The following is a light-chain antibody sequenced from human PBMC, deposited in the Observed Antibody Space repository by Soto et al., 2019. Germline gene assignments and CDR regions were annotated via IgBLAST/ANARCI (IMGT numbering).Light chain of an antibody. CDR2: DAS. J-gene: IGKJ5*01. CDR1: QSVGGN. V-gene: IGKV3-15*01. CDR3: QQSNDWRSIN. Sequence: EIVMTQSPATLSLSPVERATLSCRASQSVGGNLAWCQQRPGQAPRLLIFDASTRATGIPARFSGSGSGTEFTLSISSLQSEDSAVYYCQQSNDWRSINFGQGTRLEI.